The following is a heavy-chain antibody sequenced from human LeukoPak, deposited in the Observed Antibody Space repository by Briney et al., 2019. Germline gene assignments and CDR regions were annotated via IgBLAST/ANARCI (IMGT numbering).Heavy chain of an antibody. Sequence: GGSLRLSCAASGFTFSSYWMSWVRQAPGKGLEWVANIKQDGSETYYVDSVKGRFTISRDNAKNSLYLQMSSLRAEDTAVYYCARGFYPDRTMIVVVVDYWGQGSLVTVSS. CDR1: GFTFSSYW. CDR3: ARGFYPDRTMIVVVVDY. V-gene: IGHV3-7*03. J-gene: IGHJ4*02. CDR2: IKQDGSET. D-gene: IGHD3-22*01.